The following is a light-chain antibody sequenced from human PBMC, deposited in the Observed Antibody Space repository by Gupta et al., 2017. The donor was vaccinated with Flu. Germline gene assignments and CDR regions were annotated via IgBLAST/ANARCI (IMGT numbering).Light chain of an antibody. CDR2: TAS. Sequence: PSFLSASVGDRVTITCRASQGIRSYLAWYQQKPGKAPKLLSYTASTLQSGVPSRFSGSGSGTEFTLTVSSLQPEDFATYYCQQLNSYPPGFGPGTKVDI. CDR3: QQLNSYPPG. CDR1: QGIRSY. V-gene: IGKV1-9*01. J-gene: IGKJ3*01.